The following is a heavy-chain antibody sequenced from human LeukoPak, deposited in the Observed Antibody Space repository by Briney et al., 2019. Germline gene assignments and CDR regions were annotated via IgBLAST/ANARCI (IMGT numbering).Heavy chain of an antibody. V-gene: IGHV3-11*04. CDR2: VSSSGSTI. CDR3: ARDSTPDYGGYYYYMDV. Sequence: GGSLRLSCAASGLTFSDYYMSWIRQAPGKGLEWVSYVSSSGSTIYYADSVKGRFTISRDNAKNSLYLQMNSLRAEDTAVYYCARDSTPDYGGYYYYMDVWGKGTTVTVSS. D-gene: IGHD4-23*01. J-gene: IGHJ6*03. CDR1: GLTFSDYY.